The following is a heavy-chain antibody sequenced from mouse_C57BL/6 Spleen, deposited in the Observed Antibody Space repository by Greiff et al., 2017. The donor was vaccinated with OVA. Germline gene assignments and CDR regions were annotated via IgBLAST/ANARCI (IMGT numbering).Heavy chain of an antibody. Sequence: EVMLVESGGDLVKPGGSLKLSCAASGFTFSSYGMSWVRQTPDKRLEWVATISSGGSYTYYPDSVKGRFTISRDNAKNTLYLQMSSLKSDDTAMYYCASLSDYWGQGTTLTVSS. CDR3: ASLSDY. J-gene: IGHJ2*01. V-gene: IGHV5-6*01. CDR2: ISSGGSYT. CDR1: GFTFSSYG.